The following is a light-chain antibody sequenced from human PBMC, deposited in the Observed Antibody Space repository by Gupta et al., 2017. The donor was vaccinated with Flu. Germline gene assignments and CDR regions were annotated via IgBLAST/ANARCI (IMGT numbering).Light chain of an antibody. J-gene: IGLJ1*01. CDR3: SSYAGSNNFV. CDR1: SSDVGGDNY. CDR2: EVS. V-gene: IGLV2-8*01. Sequence: SVTISCTGTSSDVGGDNYVSWFQQHPGKAPKLMIYEVSKRPSGVPDRFSGSKSGNTASLTVSGLQAEDEADYYCSSYAGSNNFVFGTGTKVTVL.